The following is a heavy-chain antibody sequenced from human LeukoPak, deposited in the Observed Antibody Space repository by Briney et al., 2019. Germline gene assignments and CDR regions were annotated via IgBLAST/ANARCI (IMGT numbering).Heavy chain of an antibody. D-gene: IGHD3-9*01. CDR2: ISYDGSNK. Sequence: SGRSLRLSCAASGFTFGSYGMHWVRQAPGKGLEWVAVISYDGSNKYYADSVKGRFTISRDNSKNTLYLQMNSLRAEDTAVYYCAKDADYDILTAPPDYWGQGTLVTVSS. CDR3: AKDADYDILTAPPDY. J-gene: IGHJ4*02. V-gene: IGHV3-30*18. CDR1: GFTFGSYG.